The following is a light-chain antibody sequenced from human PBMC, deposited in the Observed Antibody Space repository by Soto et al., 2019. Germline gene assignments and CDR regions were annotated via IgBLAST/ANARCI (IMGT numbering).Light chain of an antibody. J-gene: IGKJ1*01. CDR1: QSISSY. V-gene: IGKV3-11*01. Sequence: EFVVTQSPDRVSFPPGEGATLSFRASQSISSYLAWYQQKPGQAPRLLIYDASSRATGTPARFSGSGSGTDFTLTISSLEPEDFAVYYCQQLTDWPPQWTFGQGTKV. CDR3: QQLTDWPPQWT. CDR2: DAS.